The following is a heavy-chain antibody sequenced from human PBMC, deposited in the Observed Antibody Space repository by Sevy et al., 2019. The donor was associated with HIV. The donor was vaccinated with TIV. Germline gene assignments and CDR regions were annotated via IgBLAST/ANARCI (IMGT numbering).Heavy chain of an antibody. J-gene: IGHJ4*02. Sequence: GGSLRLSCAASGFTFSGSDMHWVRQVKGKGLEWISSIGTLADTFYVDSVKGQFTISRDNAQSYLYLHMSSLKVGDTALYFCVRGLQTHCDRTACPLDYWGQGTLVTVSS. CDR1: GFTFSGSD. D-gene: IGHD3-22*01. CDR2: IGTLADT. V-gene: IGHV3-13*01. CDR3: VRGLQTHCDRTACPLDY.